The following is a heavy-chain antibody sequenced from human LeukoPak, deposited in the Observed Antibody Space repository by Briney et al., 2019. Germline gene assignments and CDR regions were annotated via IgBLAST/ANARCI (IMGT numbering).Heavy chain of an antibody. CDR1: GFTFSSYW. D-gene: IGHD6-13*01. Sequence: GGSLRLSCAASGFTFSSYWMSWVRQAPGKGLEWVSGISWNSGSIGYADSVKGRFTISRGNAKNSLYLQMNSLRAEDTALYYCAKDSIPLIAAAGSYDYWGQGTLVTVSS. CDR2: ISWNSGSI. V-gene: IGHV3-9*01. CDR3: AKDSIPLIAAAGSYDY. J-gene: IGHJ4*02.